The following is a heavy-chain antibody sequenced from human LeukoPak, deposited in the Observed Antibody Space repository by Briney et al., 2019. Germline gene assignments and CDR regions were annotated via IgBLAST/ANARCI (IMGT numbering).Heavy chain of an antibody. CDR2: IYYSGST. J-gene: IGHJ6*02. V-gene: IGHV4-59*08. CDR3: ARRRYYYYGMDV. Sequence: SETLSLTCTVSGGSISSYYWSWIRQPPGKGLEWIGYIYYSGSTNYNPSLKSRVTISVDTSKNQFSLKLSSVTAADTAVYYCARRRYYYYGMDVWGLGTTVTVSS. CDR1: GGSISSYY.